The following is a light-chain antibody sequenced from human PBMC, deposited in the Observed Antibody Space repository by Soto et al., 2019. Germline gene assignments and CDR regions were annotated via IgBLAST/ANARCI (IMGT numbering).Light chain of an antibody. CDR2: DAS. V-gene: IGKV3-11*01. CDR1: QSVSSY. CDR3: QQRSNWPLT. J-gene: IGKJ4*01. Sequence: EIVLTQSPATLSLSPGERATLSCRASQSVSSYLAWYQQKPGQAPMLLIYDASNRATGIPARFSGSGSGTDFTLTISSLEPEDFAVYYCQQRSNWPLTLGGGTKVEIK.